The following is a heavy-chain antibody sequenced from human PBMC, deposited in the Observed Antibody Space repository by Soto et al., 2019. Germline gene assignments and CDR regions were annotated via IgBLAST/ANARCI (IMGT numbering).Heavy chain of an antibody. CDR2: IIPGGGYT. J-gene: IGHJ4*02. V-gene: IGHV1-2*02. CDR1: GYTFTDYY. Sequence: QVQLVQSGAEVRKPGASVKVSCKTSGYTFTDYYINWVRQAPGQGLEWMGRIIPGGGYTNYAQKFQGRVTMTTDTSVNTANMELSRLTSDDTALYYCARPYPYSSSPNLWFWGQGTLVTVSS. CDR3: ARPYPYSSSPNLWF. D-gene: IGHD6-6*01.